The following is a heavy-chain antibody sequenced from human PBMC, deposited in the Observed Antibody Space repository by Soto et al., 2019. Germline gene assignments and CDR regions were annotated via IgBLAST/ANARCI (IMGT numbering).Heavy chain of an antibody. V-gene: IGHV4-39*01. CDR3: ARLTTRLYFDP. J-gene: IGHJ5*02. Sequence: PSETLSLTCTVSGGSISSSSYYWGWIRQPPGKGLEWIGSIYYSGSTYYNPSLKSRVTISVDTSKNQFPLKLSSVTAADTAVYYCARLTTRLYFDPWGQGTLVTVSS. CDR2: IYYSGST. CDR1: GGSISSSSYY. D-gene: IGHD1-1*01.